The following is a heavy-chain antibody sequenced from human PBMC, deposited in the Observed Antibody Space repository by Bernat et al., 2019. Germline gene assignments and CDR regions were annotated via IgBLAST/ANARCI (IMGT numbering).Heavy chain of an antibody. Sequence: EVQLVESGGRLVQPGGSLRLSCAAPGFSFSSYWMTWVRQATGKGLEWVSAIGTAGDTYYPGSVKGRFTISRENAKNSLYLQMNSLRAGDTAVYYCARVRYYDFWSGYHYWYFDLWGRGTLVTVSS. D-gene: IGHD3-3*01. J-gene: IGHJ2*01. CDR1: GFSFSSYW. CDR2: IGTAGDT. CDR3: ARVRYYDFWSGYHYWYFDL. V-gene: IGHV3-13*04.